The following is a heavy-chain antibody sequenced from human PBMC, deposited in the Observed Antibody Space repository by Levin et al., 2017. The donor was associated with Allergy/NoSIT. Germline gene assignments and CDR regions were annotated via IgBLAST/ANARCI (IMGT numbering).Heavy chain of an antibody. V-gene: IGHV4-39*01. CDR1: GGSISSSSYY. CDR2: IYYSGST. D-gene: IGHD3-3*01. Sequence: PSETLSLTCTVSGGSISSSSYYWGWIRQPPGKGLEWIGSIYYSGSTYYNPSLKSRVTISVDTSKNQFSLKLSSVTAADTAVYYCARQGVLEWLLHIDYWGQGTLVTVSS. J-gene: IGHJ4*02. CDR3: ARQGVLEWLLHIDY.